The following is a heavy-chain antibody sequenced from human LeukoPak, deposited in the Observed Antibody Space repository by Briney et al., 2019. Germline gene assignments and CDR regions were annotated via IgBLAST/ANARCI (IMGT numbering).Heavy chain of an antibody. CDR2: IGSKAYGGTS. Sequence: GGSLRLSCTASGFTFGDYAMSWVRQAPGKGLEWVGLIGSKAYGGTSKYAASVKGRFTISRDDSKNTLYLQMNSLRAEDTAVYYCARDSPLILLLPEDGFDIWGQGTMVTVSS. D-gene: IGHD2-2*01. V-gene: IGHV3-49*04. CDR3: ARDSPLILLLPEDGFDI. CDR1: GFTFGDYA. J-gene: IGHJ3*02.